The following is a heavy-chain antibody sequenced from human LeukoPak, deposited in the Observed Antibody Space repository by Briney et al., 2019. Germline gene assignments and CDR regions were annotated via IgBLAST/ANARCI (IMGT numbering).Heavy chain of an antibody. D-gene: IGHD6-19*01. V-gene: IGHV4-38-2*01. CDR2: IYYSGST. J-gene: IGHJ4*02. Sequence: KPSETLSLTCAVSGYSISSGYYWGWIRQPPGKGLEWIGSIYYSGSTYYNPSLKSRVTISVDTSKNQFSLKLRSVTAADTAVYYCARLSSGWPEIDYWGQGTLVTVSS. CDR1: GYSISSGYY. CDR3: ARLSSGWPEIDY.